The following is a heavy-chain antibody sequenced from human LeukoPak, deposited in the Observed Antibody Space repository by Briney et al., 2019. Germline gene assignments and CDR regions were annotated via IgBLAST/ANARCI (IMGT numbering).Heavy chain of an antibody. J-gene: IGHJ6*04. CDR2: ISYDGTNE. D-gene: IGHD2-15*01. CDR3: ARAGGCSGGSCYYYYYGMDV. V-gene: IGHV3-30*04. CDR1: GFTFNTYT. Sequence: GRSLRLSCAASGFTFNTYTMNWVRQAPGKGLEWVALISYDGTNEYYADSVKGRSTISRDNSKNTVSVQMNSLRIEDTAVYYCARAGGCSGGSCYYYYYGMDVWGKGTTVTVSS.